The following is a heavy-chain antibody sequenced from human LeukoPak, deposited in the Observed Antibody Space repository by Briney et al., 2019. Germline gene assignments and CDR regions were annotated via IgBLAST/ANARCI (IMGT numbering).Heavy chain of an antibody. Sequence: ASVKVSCKPSGYTFTGYYIQWVRQAPGQGLEWMGWINPHSGGTNYAPKFQGRVSMTRDTSISTAYMELSRLRSEDTAVYYCARSPGGSGSSDYWGQGTLVTVSS. D-gene: IGHD3-10*01. J-gene: IGHJ4*02. CDR1: GYTFTGYY. CDR2: INPHSGGT. V-gene: IGHV1-2*02. CDR3: ARSPGGSGSSDY.